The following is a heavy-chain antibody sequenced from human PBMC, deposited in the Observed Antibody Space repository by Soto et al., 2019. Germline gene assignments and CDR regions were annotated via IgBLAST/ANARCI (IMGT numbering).Heavy chain of an antibody. CDR3: TTLGTYYDILTGYRRGRYYYYMDV. J-gene: IGHJ6*03. D-gene: IGHD3-9*01. CDR2: IKSKTDGGTT. V-gene: IGHV3-15*01. Sequence: GGSLRLSCAASGFTFSNAWMSWVRQAPGKGLEWVGRIKSKTDGGTTDYAAPVKGRFTISRDDSKNTLYLQMNSLKTEDTAVYYCTTLGTYYDILTGYRRGRYYYYMDVWGKGTTVTVSS. CDR1: GFTFSNAW.